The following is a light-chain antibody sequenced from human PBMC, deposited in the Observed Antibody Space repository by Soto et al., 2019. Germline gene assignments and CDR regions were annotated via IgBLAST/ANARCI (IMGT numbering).Light chain of an antibody. CDR3: CSYAGAYTYV. CDR1: SSDIGAYNY. Sequence: QSALTQSRSVSGSPGQSGTISCTGTSSDIGAYNYVSWYQQHPGKVPKLMLYDVNKRPSGVPNRFSGSKSGNTASLTISGLQAEDEADYYCCSYAGAYTYVFGSGTKVTVL. V-gene: IGLV2-11*01. J-gene: IGLJ1*01. CDR2: DVN.